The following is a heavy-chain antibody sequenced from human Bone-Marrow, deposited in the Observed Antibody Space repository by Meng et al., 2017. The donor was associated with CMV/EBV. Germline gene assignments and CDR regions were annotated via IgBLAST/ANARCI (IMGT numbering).Heavy chain of an antibody. CDR1: GFTFSDYY. CDR2: IRSSGNII. CDR3: AAGYTSAWTPPGY. J-gene: IGHJ4*02. V-gene: IGHV3-11*01. Sequence: GESLKISCVAPGFTFSDYYMSWIRQAPGKGLEWTSYIRSSGNIIYYADSVKVRFTISRDNTKNSLDLHMNNLRAEDTAVYYCAAGYTSAWTPPGYWGQGTLVTVSS. D-gene: IGHD6-19*01.